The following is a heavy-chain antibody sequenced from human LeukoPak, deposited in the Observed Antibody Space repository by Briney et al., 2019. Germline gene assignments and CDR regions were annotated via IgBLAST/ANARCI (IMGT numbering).Heavy chain of an antibody. CDR3: AKDSSMFGFGEFLSDY. Sequence: PGRSLRLSCAASGFTFSSYGMHWVRQAPGKGLEWVAVISYDGSNKYYADSVKGRFTISRDNSKNTLYLQMNSLRAEDTAVYYCAKDSSMFGFGEFLSDYWGQGTLVTVSS. CDR2: ISYDGSNK. V-gene: IGHV3-30*18. J-gene: IGHJ4*02. CDR1: GFTFSSYG. D-gene: IGHD3-10*01.